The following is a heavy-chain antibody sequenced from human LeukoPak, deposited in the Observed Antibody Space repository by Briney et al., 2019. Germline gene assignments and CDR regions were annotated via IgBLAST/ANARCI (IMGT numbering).Heavy chain of an antibody. J-gene: IGHJ4*02. CDR2: ISSSSTI. Sequence: PGGSLRLSCAASGFTFSSYSMNWVRQAPGKGLEWVSYISSSSTIYYADSVKGRFTISRDNAKNSLYLQMNSLRAEDTAVYYCARADRGGYYFDYWGQGTLVTVSS. CDR3: ARADRGGYYFDY. D-gene: IGHD3-16*01. CDR1: GFTFSSYS. V-gene: IGHV3-48*01.